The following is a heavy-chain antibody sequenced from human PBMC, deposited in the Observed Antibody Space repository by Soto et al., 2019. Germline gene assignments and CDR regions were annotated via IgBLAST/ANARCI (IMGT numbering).Heavy chain of an antibody. CDR3: ARDSITRVSSDVPGMDV. Sequence: PGGSLRLSCAASGFTFSSHGMNWVRQAPGKGLEWVSFISGSAGTTFYADSVKGRFTISRDNSKNTLYLQMNSLRAEDTALYYCARDSITRVSSDVPGMDVWGQGTTVTVSS. J-gene: IGHJ6*02. V-gene: IGHV3-23*01. CDR1: GFTFSSHG. D-gene: IGHD3-16*01. CDR2: ISGSAGTT.